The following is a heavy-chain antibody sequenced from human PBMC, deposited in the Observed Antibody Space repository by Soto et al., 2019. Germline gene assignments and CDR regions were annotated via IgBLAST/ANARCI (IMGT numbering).Heavy chain of an antibody. J-gene: IGHJ6*02. CDR1: GYSFSTYW. Sequence: GESLKISCKGSGYSFSTYWIAWVRQMPGQGLEWMGIIYPGDSDTRYSPPFQGQVTISADKSISTAYLQWSSLKASDTAMYYCARVRAVAGSHVDYYFHTMDVWGQGTTVT. CDR2: IYPGDSDT. V-gene: IGHV5-51*01. D-gene: IGHD6-19*01. CDR3: ARVRAVAGSHVDYYFHTMDV.